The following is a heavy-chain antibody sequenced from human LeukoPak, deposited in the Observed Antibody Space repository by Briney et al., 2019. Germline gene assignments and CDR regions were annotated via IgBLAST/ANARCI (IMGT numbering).Heavy chain of an antibody. CDR3: ARDHSGYSSAPPKY. CDR2: INPNSGGT. J-gene: IGHJ4*02. CDR1: GYTFTGFF. V-gene: IGHV1-2*02. Sequence: GASVKVSCKASGYTFTGFFMRWVRQAPGQGLEWMGWINPNSGGTNYAQKFQGRVTMTRDSSISTAYMELSRLRSDDTAVYYCARDHSGYSSAPPKYWGQGTLVTVSS. D-gene: IGHD6-19*01.